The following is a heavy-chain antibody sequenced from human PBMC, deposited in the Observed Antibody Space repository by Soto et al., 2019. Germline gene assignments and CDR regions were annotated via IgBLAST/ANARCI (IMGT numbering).Heavy chain of an antibody. Sequence: GGSLRLSCAASGFTFSSYGMHWVRQAPGKGLEWVAVIWYDGSNKYYADSVKGRFTISRDNSKNTQYLQMNSLRAEDTAVYYCARDQQQQLVRSTYYYYGMDVWGQGTTLSVSS. D-gene: IGHD6-13*01. CDR2: IWYDGSNK. J-gene: IGHJ6*02. CDR3: ARDQQQQLVRSTYYYYGMDV. CDR1: GFTFSSYG. V-gene: IGHV3-33*01.